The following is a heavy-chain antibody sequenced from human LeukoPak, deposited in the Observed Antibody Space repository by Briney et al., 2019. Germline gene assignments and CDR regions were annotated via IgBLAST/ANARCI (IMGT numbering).Heavy chain of an antibody. CDR1: GFTFDDYA. CDR3: ARVPGYDSSGFYYYWYFDL. V-gene: IGHV3-43*02. J-gene: IGHJ2*01. D-gene: IGHD3-22*01. CDR2: ISGDGGST. Sequence: GGSLRLSCAASGFTFDDYAMHWVRQAPGKGLEWVSLISGDGGSTYYADSVKGRFTISRDNSKNSLYLQMNSLRAEDTAVYYCARVPGYDSSGFYYYWYFDLWGRGTLVTVSS.